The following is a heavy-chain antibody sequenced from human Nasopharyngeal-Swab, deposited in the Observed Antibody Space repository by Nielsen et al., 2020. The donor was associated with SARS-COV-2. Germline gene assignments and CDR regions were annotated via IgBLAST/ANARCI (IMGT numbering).Heavy chain of an antibody. J-gene: IGHJ4*02. D-gene: IGHD2-2*01. V-gene: IGHV1-2*06. CDR3: ARAPVVVPAASGLAFNY. CDR2: INPNSGGT. CDR1: GYTFTGYY. Sequence: ASVKVSCKASGYTFTGYYMHWVRQAPGQGLEWMGRINPNSGGTNYAQKFQGRVTMTRDTSTSTAYMELRSLRSDDTAVYYCARAPVVVPAASGLAFNYWGQGTLVTVSS.